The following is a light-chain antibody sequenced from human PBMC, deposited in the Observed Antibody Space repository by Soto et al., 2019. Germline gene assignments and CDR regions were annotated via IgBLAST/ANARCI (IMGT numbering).Light chain of an antibody. V-gene: IGLV1-40*01. CDR3: AAWDDSLNGVV. Sequence: QSVLTQPPSVSVDPGQRVTISCTGSSSNIGAGYDVHWYQQLPGTAPKLLIYGNSNRPSGVPDRFSGSKSGTSASLAISGLQSEDEADYYCAAWDDSLNGVVFGGGTKLTVL. J-gene: IGLJ2*01. CDR1: SSNIGAGYD. CDR2: GNS.